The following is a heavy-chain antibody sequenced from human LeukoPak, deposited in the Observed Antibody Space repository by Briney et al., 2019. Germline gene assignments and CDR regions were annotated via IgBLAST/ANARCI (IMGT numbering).Heavy chain of an antibody. CDR3: ARDPGTTATFFDY. CDR1: GFTFSRYG. J-gene: IGHJ4*02. Sequence: GGSLRLSCAASGFTFSRYGMHWVCQAPGKGLEWVALIWYDGSKKYYADSVKGRFTISRDDSKNTLYLQMNSLRVEDTAVFYCARDPGTTATFFDYWGQGTLVTVSS. V-gene: IGHV3-33*01. CDR2: IWYDGSKK. D-gene: IGHD1-14*01.